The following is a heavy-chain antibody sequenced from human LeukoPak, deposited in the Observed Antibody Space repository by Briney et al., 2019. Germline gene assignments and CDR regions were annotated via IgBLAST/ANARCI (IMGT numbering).Heavy chain of an antibody. J-gene: IGHJ4*02. CDR3: AREGDFSYYDSSGYYY. V-gene: IGHV1-18*01. CDR1: GYTFTSYG. D-gene: IGHD3-22*01. CDR2: ISAYNGDT. Sequence: ASVKVSCKASGYTFTSYGISWVRQAPGQGLEWMGWISAYNGDTNYAQKLQGRVTTTTDTSTSTAYMELRSLRSDDTAVYYCAREGDFSYYDSSGYYYWGQGTLVTVSS.